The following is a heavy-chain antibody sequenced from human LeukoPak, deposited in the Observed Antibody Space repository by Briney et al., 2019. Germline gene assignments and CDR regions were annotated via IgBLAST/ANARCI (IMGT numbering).Heavy chain of an antibody. V-gene: IGHV4-59*01. CDR1: GGSISSYY. D-gene: IGHD6-19*01. CDR2: IYYSGST. Sequence: PETLSLTCTVSGGSISSYYWSWIRQPPGKGLEWIGYIYYSGSTNYNPSLKSRVTISVDTSKNQFSLKLSSVTAADTAVYYCARDEGRGWYYFDYWGQGTLVTVSS. J-gene: IGHJ4*02. CDR3: ARDEGRGWYYFDY.